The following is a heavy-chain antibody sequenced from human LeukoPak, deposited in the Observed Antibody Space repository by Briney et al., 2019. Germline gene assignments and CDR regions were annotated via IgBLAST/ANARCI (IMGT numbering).Heavy chain of an antibody. Sequence: GGSLRLSCVASAFTFRSYGMHWVRQAPGKGLEWVSVIYSGGSTYYADSVKGRFTISRDNSKNTLYLQMNSLRAEDTAVYYCDGYYGDYWGQGTLVTVSS. CDR1: AFTFRSYG. D-gene: IGHD3-10*01. J-gene: IGHJ4*02. V-gene: IGHV3-53*01. CDR2: IYSGGST. CDR3: DGYYGDY.